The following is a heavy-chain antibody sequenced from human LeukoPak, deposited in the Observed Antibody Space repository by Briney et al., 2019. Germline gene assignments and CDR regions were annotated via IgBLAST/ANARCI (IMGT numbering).Heavy chain of an antibody. Sequence: GGSLRLSCAASGFTFSDYYISWIRQAPGKGLEWVSDISSSGDITSYADSVKGRFTISRDNAKNSLHLQMNSLRAEDSAVYYCARETVAGTFDYWGQGTQVTVSS. D-gene: IGHD6-19*01. V-gene: IGHV3-11*01. CDR1: GFTFSDYY. CDR3: ARETVAGTFDY. CDR2: ISSSGDIT. J-gene: IGHJ4*02.